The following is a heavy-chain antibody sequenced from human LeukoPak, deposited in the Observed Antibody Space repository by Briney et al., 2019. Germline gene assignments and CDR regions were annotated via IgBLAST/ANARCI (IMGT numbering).Heavy chain of an antibody. CDR2: IYYSGST. CDR3: VRRGYSSSFDY. J-gene: IGHJ4*02. CDR1: GGSISSYY. D-gene: IGHD6-6*01. V-gene: IGHV4-59*08. Sequence: NPSETLSLTCTVSGGSISSYYWSWIRQPPGKGLEWIGYIYYSGSTNYNPSLKSRVTISVDTSKNQFSLKLSSVTAADTAVYYCVRRGYSSSFDYWGQGTLVTVSS.